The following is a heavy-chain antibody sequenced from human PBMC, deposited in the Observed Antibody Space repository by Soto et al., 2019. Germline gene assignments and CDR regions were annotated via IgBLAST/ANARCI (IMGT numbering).Heavy chain of an antibody. D-gene: IGHD3-10*01. V-gene: IGHV1-69*06. J-gene: IGHJ4*02. CDR2: LVPVFGTA. CDR3: ARSPGVFDY. CDR1: GGTFSSLA. Sequence: QVQLVQSGAEVKKPGSSVKVSCKASGGTFSSLAISWVRQAPGQGLEWMGGLVPVFGTANYAQKFQGRVTITAHTATSTSYMELRSLRSEDTAVYYCARSPGVFDYWGQGTLVTVSS.